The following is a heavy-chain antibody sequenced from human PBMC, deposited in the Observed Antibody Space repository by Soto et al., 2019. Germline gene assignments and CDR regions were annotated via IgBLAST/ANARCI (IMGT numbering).Heavy chain of an antibody. V-gene: IGHV1-46*01. D-gene: IGHD6-13*01. CDR2: INPSSGNA. J-gene: IGHJ5*02. Sequence: PGPGLEWMGEINPSSGNAGYDQKFQGRVTMTSDTSTTTVYMTVSSLRSDDTAVYYCARIAGPGLTYSESWGLGTPVSVSA. CDR3: ARIAGPGLTYSES.